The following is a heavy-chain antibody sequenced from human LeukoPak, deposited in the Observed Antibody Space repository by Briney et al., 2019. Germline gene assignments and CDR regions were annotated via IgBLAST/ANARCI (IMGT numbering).Heavy chain of an antibody. D-gene: IGHD1-26*01. CDR1: GFIFSGYW. J-gene: IGHJ4*02. Sequence: GGSLRLSCVGSGFIFSGYWMSWVRQAPGKGLEWVANIKQDGSEKYYVDSVKGRFTISRDNAKNSLYLQMNSLRAEDTAVYYCARDKIVGATNFDYWGQGTLVTVSS. CDR2: IKQDGSEK. V-gene: IGHV3-7*01. CDR3: ARDKIVGATNFDY.